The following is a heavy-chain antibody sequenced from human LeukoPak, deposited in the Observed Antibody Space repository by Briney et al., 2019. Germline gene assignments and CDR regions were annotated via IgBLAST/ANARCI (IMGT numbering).Heavy chain of an antibody. Sequence: GGSLRLSCAASGFTFSSYSMNWVRQAPGKGLVWVSRINSGGSSTNYADSVKGRFTISRDNAKNTLYLQMISLRAEDTAVYYCARDLATIFEYNYFDPWGQGTLVSVSS. D-gene: IGHD3-3*01. V-gene: IGHV3-74*01. CDR3: ARDLATIFEYNYFDP. J-gene: IGHJ5*02. CDR2: INSGGSST. CDR1: GFTFSSYS.